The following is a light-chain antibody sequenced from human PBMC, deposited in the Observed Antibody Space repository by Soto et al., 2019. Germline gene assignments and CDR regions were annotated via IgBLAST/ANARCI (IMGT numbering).Light chain of an antibody. J-gene: IGLJ3*02. CDR2: EVR. CDR1: MRDVGAYNL. V-gene: IGLV2-14*01. CDR3: SAYTAKGTLV. Sequence: QSALTQPASVSGSAGQSITISCSGTMRDVGAYNLVSWYQQHPGTAPKLIIYEVRNRPSGISSRFAGSRSGNTASLTISGPHPEGGGDYYCSAYTAKGTLVFGRGPKVTLL.